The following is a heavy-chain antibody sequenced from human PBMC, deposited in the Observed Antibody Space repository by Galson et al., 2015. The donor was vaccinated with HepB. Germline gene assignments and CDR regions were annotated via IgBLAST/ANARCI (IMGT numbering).Heavy chain of an antibody. CDR3: ASSRDSPGNY. D-gene: IGHD2-21*02. Sequence: SLRLSCATSGFSFGSEWMAWVRQAPGKGLEWVANIRGDGSMTFYVGSVRGRFTISRDNAKNSVYLQMNSLRAEDTAVYYCASSRDSPGNYWGQGTLVTVSS. CDR2: IRGDGSMT. CDR1: GFSFGSEW. J-gene: IGHJ4*02. V-gene: IGHV3-7*01.